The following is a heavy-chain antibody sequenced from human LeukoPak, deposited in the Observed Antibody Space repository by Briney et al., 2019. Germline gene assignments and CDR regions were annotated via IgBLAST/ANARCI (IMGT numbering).Heavy chain of an antibody. J-gene: IGHJ3*02. CDR1: GFTFSSYG. D-gene: IGHD3-22*01. CDR2: ISYDGSNK. Sequence: GRSLRLSCAASGFTFSSYGMHWVRQAPGKGLEWVAVISYDGSNKYYADSVKGRFTISRDNSKNTLYLQMNRLRAEDTAVYYCALDSSGYLHAFDIWGQGTMVTVSS. V-gene: IGHV3-30*03. CDR3: ALDSSGYLHAFDI.